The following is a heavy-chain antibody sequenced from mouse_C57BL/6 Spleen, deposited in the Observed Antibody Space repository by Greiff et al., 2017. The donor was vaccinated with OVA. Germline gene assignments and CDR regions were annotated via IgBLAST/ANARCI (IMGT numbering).Heavy chain of an antibody. CDR1: GFTFSSYA. CDR2: FSSGGDYI. V-gene: IGHV5-9-1*02. CDR3: TRWGYDESMDY. Sequence: EVMLVESGEGLVKPGGSLKLSCAASGFTFSSYAMSWVRQTPEKRLEWVAYFSSGGDYIYYADTVTGRFTISRDNARNTLYLQVNSVMTEDTAMYSCTRWGYDESMDYWGQGTSVTVSS. J-gene: IGHJ4*01. D-gene: IGHD2-2*01.